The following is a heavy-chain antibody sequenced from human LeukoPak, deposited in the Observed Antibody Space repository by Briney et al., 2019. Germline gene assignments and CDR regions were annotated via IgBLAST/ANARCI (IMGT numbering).Heavy chain of an antibody. V-gene: IGHV3-23*01. CDR2: IFASGAST. D-gene: IGHD5-18*01. CDR1: GFTFSNHA. CDR3: AKHRYGQYYYGMDV. J-gene: IGHJ6*02. Sequence: GGSLRLSCAASGFTFSNHAMSWVRLAPGKGLEWVSAIFASGASTYYGDSVKGRFTISGDNSKKTLYLQMNSLRVEDTAVYFCAKHRYGQYYYGMDVWGQGTTVTVSS.